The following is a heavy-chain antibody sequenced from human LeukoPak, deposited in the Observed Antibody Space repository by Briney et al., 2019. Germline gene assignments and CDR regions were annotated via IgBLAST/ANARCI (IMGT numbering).Heavy chain of an antibody. Sequence: SLRLSCAASGFTFDDYAMHWVRQAPGKGLEWVSGMSWNSGSIGYADSVKGRFTISRDNAKNSLYLQMNSLRAEDTALYYCAKGRDKYELLSKNWFDPWGQGTLVTVSS. CDR3: AKGRDKYELLSKNWFDP. V-gene: IGHV3-9*01. D-gene: IGHD2-2*01. CDR1: GFTFDDYA. CDR2: MSWNSGSI. J-gene: IGHJ5*02.